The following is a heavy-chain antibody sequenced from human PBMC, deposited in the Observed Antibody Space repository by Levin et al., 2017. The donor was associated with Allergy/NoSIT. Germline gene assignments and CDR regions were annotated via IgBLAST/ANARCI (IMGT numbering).Heavy chain of an antibody. D-gene: IGHD3-3*01. V-gene: IGHV3-15*01. Sequence: GESLKISCAASGFTFSNAWMSWVRQAPGKGLEWVGRIKSKTDGGTTDYAAPVKGRFTISRDDSKNTLYLQMNSLKTEDTAVYYCTRSSLGDEQGLLRFLEWLSQPEGYWGQGTLVTVSS. CDR1: GFTFSNAW. CDR2: IKSKTDGGTT. CDR3: TRSSLGDEQGLLRFLEWLSQPEGY. J-gene: IGHJ4*02.